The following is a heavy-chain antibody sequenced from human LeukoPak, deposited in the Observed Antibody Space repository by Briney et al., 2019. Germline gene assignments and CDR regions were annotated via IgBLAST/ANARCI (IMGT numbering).Heavy chain of an antibody. J-gene: IGHJ4*02. CDR3: ATLRSDSRGWYYFDY. V-gene: IGHV3-33*01. CDR2: IWYDGSNK. Sequence: GRSLRLSCAASGFTFSSYGMHWVRQAPGKGLEWVAVIWYDGSNKYYADSVKGRFTISRDNSKKMLYLQMDSLRAEDTAVYYCATLRSDSRGWYYFDYWGQGTLVSVSS. CDR1: GFTFSSYG. D-gene: IGHD6-19*01.